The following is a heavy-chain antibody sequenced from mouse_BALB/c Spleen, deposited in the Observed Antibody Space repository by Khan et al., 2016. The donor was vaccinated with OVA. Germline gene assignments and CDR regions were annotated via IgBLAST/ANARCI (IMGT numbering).Heavy chain of an antibody. V-gene: IGHV2-2*02. CDR2: ICSAGST. J-gene: IGHJ3*01. CDR3: AGRGDEEGGGGWFVY. CDR1: GFSLTTYS. Sequence: QVQLQQSGPGLLQPSQSLSITCTVSGFSLTTYSVHWVRQSPGKALEWLGVICSAGSTDYNAAFMSRMTINKDTSKSQVFFKMNTLPTNDTATYFCAGRGDEEGGGGWFVYWGQGTLVTVSA.